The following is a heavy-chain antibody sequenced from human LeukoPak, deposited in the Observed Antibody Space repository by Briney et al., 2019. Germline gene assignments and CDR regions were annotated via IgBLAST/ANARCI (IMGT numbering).Heavy chain of an antibody. Sequence: PGGSLRLSCAASGFTFSNAWMSWVRQAPGKGLEWVGRIKSKTDGGTTDYATPVKGRFIISRDDSTNTLYLQMNSLKSEDTAVYYCSTYGSGRKFDYWGQGTLVTVSS. D-gene: IGHD3-10*01. CDR1: GFTFSNAW. J-gene: IGHJ4*02. CDR3: STYGSGRKFDY. CDR2: IKSKTDGGTT. V-gene: IGHV3-15*01.